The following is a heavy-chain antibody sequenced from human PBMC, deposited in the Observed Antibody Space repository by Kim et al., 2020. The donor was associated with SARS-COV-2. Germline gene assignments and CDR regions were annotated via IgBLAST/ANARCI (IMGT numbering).Heavy chain of an antibody. CDR2: ISSSSNYI. CDR1: GFTFSSYD. CDR3: MVVAAISWFDP. V-gene: IGHV3-21*01. D-gene: IGHD2-21*02. Sequence: GGSLRLSCAASGFTFSSYDMNWVRQAPGKGLEWVSSISSSSNYIFYADSVKGRFSISRDNAKNSLYLQMNSLRAEDTAVYDCMVVAAISWFDPWGQGTLGTVSS. J-gene: IGHJ5*02.